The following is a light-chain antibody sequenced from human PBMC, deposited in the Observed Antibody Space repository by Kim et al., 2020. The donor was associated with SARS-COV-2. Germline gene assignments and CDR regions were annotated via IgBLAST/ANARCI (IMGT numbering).Light chain of an antibody. CDR3: QTWGTGIVV. Sequence: ASVKLTCTLSSGHSSYAIAWHKQQPEKGPRYLMKLNSDGSHSKGDGIPDRFSGSSSGAERYLTISRLQSEDEADYYCQTWGTGIVVFGGGTQLTVL. CDR2: LNSDGSH. J-gene: IGLJ2*01. V-gene: IGLV4-69*01. CDR1: SGHSSYA.